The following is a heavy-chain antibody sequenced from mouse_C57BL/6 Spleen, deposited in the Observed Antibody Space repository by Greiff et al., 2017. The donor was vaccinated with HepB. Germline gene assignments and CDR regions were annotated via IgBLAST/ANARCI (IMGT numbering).Heavy chain of an antibody. CDR1: GYTFTSYW. V-gene: IGHV1-59*01. D-gene: IGHD1-1*01. J-gene: IGHJ4*01. CDR3: ASLYGSSLYYAMDY. CDR2: IDPSDSYT. Sequence: QVQLQQPGAELVRPGTSVKLSCKASGYTFTSYWMHWVKQRPGQGLEWIGVIDPSDSYTNYNQKFKGKATLTVDTSSSTAYMPLSSLTSEDSAVYYCASLYGSSLYYAMDYWGQGTSVTVSS.